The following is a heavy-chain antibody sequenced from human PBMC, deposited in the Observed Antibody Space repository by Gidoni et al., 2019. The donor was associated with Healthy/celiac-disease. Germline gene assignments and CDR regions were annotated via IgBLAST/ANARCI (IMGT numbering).Heavy chain of an antibody. V-gene: IGHV1-24*01. D-gene: IGHD3-10*01. CDR3: ATGIYGSGSKAPRGDWFDP. CDR2: FDPEDGET. J-gene: IGHJ5*02. Sequence: LEWMGGFDPEDGETIDAQKFQGRVTMTEDTSTDTAYMELSSLRSEDTAVYYCATGIYGSGSKAPRGDWFDPWGQGTLVTVSS.